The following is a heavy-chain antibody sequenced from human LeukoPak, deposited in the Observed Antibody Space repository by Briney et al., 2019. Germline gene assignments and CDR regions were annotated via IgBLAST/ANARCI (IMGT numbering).Heavy chain of an antibody. V-gene: IGHV3-23*01. D-gene: IGHD5-12*01. CDR3: AKDMQTWPRFPDY. J-gene: IGHJ4*02. Sequence: LPGGSLRLSRGASGFTFSNYAMSWVRQAPGKGLEWVSGINDNGSTRFYAASVKGRFTSSRDNPKNTLYLQMNGLRVEDTAVYYCAKDMQTWPRFPDYWGQGTLVTVSS. CDR1: GFTFSNYA. CDR2: INDNGSTR.